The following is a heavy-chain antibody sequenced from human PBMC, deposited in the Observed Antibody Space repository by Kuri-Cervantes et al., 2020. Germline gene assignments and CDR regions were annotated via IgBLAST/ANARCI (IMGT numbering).Heavy chain of an antibody. J-gene: IGHJ4*02. V-gene: IGHV3-30*03. CDR3: ARVGYYYGSGNRGVDY. CDR1: GFTFSSYG. CDR2: ISYDGSNK. Sequence: GESLKISCAASGFTFSSYGMHWVRQAPGKGLEWVAVISYDGSNKYYADSVKGRFTISRDNAKNSLYLQMNSLRAEDTAVYYCARVGYYYGSGNRGVDYWGQGTLVTVSS. D-gene: IGHD3-10*01.